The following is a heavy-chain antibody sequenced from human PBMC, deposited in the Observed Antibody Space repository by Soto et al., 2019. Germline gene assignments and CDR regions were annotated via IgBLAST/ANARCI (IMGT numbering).Heavy chain of an antibody. CDR1: GFSFNSFA. V-gene: IGHV3-23*01. D-gene: IGHD2-2*01. CDR2: ISGSGGAT. J-gene: IGHJ4*02. CDR3: TKHQAGSLTNFDY. Sequence: GGSLRLSRAASGFSFNSFAMSWVRQAPGKGLEWVSGISGSGGATYYADSVKGRFTISRDNSKNTLYLQMNSLRAEDTAVYYCTKHQAGSLTNFDYWGQGTLVTVSS.